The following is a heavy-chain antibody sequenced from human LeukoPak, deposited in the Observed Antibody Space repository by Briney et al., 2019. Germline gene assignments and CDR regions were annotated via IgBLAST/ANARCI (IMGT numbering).Heavy chain of an antibody. Sequence: SETLSLTCTVSGGSISSGGYYWSWIRQHPGKGLEWIRYIYYSGSTYYNPSLKSRVTISVDTSKNQFSLKLSSVTAADTAVYYCARVSVYYYYGMDVWGQGTTVTVSS. CDR1: GGSISSGGYY. V-gene: IGHV4-31*03. J-gene: IGHJ6*02. CDR3: ARVSVYYYYGMDV. CDR2: IYYSGST.